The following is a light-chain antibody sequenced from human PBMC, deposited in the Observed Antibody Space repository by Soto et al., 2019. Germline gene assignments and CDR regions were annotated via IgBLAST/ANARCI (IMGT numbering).Light chain of an antibody. Sequence: DIVMTQSPDSLAVSLGERGTINCKSSQSVLYSSSNKNYLAWYQQKPGQPPKLLIYWASTRESGVPDRFSGSGSGTDFTLTISSLQAEDVAVYYCQQYYSTPPTFGQGTKVDIK. CDR3: QQYYSTPPT. V-gene: IGKV4-1*01. CDR1: QSVLYSSSNKNY. J-gene: IGKJ1*01. CDR2: WAS.